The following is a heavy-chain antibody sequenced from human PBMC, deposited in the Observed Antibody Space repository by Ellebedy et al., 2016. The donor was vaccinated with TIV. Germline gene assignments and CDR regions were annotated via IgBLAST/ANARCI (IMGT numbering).Heavy chain of an antibody. Sequence: PGGSLRLSCAASGFTFSSNNMNWVRQAPGKGLEWVAAISYDGTTKLYPDSVKGRFTISRDNSRNTVFLRLNSLRPNDTAVYYCVTRDLRDDYEHFDYWGQGTLVTVSS. CDR1: GFTFSSNN. V-gene: IGHV3-30*03. CDR2: ISYDGTTK. D-gene: IGHD5-24*01. CDR3: VTRDLRDDYEHFDY. J-gene: IGHJ4*02.